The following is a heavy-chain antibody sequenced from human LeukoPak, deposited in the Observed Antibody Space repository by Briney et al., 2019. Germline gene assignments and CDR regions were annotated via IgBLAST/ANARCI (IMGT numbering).Heavy chain of an antibody. CDR2: ISGNGDST. V-gene: IGHV3-23*01. CDR3: AKSKDNPLYYFDN. J-gene: IGHJ4*02. CDR1: GFTFNSYA. Sequence: PGGSLRLSCAASGFTFNSYATSWVRQAPGKGLEWVSTISGNGDSTSYAHSVKGRFTISRDNSKNTLYLQMNSLRAEDTAVYYCAKSKDNPLYYFDNWGQGTLVTVSS.